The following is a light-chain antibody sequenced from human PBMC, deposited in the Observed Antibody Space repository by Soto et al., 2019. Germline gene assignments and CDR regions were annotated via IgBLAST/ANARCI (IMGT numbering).Light chain of an antibody. J-gene: IGKJ1*01. CDR3: LQYGTPWWT. Sequence: EIVLTQSPGTLSLSPGERVTLSCRASQSVPAYYLAWYQQKPGQAPRLLIYGASNRATGIPDRFSGSGSGTDFTLTVSRLEPEDFAVYYCLQYGTPWWTFGQGARVEIK. CDR2: GAS. V-gene: IGKV3-20*01. CDR1: QSVPAYY.